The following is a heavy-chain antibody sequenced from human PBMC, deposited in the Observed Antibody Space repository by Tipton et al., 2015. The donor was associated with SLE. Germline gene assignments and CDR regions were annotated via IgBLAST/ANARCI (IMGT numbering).Heavy chain of an antibody. CDR2: IKSDGSRT. Sequence: SLRLSCAASGFPFRTYWMHWVRQAPGKGLLWVSRIKSDGSRTDYADSVKGRFTISRDNAKNTLYLEMNSLRAEDTAVYYCARGLFSDYGIDSWGQGTLVTVSS. D-gene: IGHD4-17*01. CDR1: GFPFRTYW. CDR3: ARGLFSDYGIDS. V-gene: IGHV3-74*01. J-gene: IGHJ4*02.